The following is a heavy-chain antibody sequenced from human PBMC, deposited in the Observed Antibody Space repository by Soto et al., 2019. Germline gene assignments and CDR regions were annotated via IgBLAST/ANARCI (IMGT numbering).Heavy chain of an antibody. Sequence: PGGSLRLSCAASGFTFSSYAMSWVRQAPGKGLEWVSAISGSGGSTYYADSVKGRFTISRDNSKNTLYLQMNSLRAEDTAVYYCAWRLYDILTGYFLYWGQGTLVTVSS. CDR1: GFTFSSYA. J-gene: IGHJ4*02. V-gene: IGHV3-23*01. D-gene: IGHD3-9*01. CDR3: AWRLYDILTGYFLY. CDR2: ISGSGGST.